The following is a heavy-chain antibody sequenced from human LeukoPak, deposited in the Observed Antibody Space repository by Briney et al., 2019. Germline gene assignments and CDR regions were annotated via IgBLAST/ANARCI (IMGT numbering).Heavy chain of an antibody. CDR1: GYTFTGYY. CDR3: ARSRAIGSADAFRI. J-gene: IGHJ3*02. V-gene: IGHV1-2*02. D-gene: IGHD3-10*01. Sequence: ASMKVSCKASGYTFTGYYMHWVRQAPGQGLEWMGWINPNSGGTNYAQKFQGRVTMTRDTSISTAYMELSRLRSDDTAVYYCARSRAIGSADAFRIWGQGTMVTVSS. CDR2: INPNSGGT.